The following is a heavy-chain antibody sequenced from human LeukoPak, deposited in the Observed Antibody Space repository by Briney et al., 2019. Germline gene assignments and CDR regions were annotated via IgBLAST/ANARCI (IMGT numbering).Heavy chain of an antibody. Sequence: SETLSLTCTVSGGSISSYYWSWIRQPAGKGLEWIGRIYRSGSTNYNPSLKSRVTMSVDTSKNQFSLKLSSVTAADTAVYYCARGEQQLVPFDSWGQGTLVTVSS. CDR2: IYRSGST. CDR3: ARGEQQLVPFDS. J-gene: IGHJ4*02. V-gene: IGHV4-4*07. CDR1: GGSISSYY. D-gene: IGHD6-13*01.